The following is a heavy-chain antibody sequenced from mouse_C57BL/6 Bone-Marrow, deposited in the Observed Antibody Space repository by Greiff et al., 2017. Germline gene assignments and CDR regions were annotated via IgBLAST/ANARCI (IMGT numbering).Heavy chain of an antibody. D-gene: IGHD1-1*01. CDR1: GFNIKDDY. CDR3: TTGLYYGSSYVGY. Sequence: VQLQQSGAELVRPGASVKLSCTASGFNIKDDYMHWVKQRPEQGLEWIGWIDPENGDTEYASKFQGKATITADTSSNTAYLQLSSLTSEDTAVDYCTTGLYYGSSYVGYWGQGTTLTVSS. J-gene: IGHJ2*01. CDR2: IDPENGDT. V-gene: IGHV14-4*01.